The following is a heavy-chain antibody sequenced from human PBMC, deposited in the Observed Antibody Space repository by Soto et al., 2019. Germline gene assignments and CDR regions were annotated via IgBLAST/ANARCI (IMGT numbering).Heavy chain of an antibody. CDR1: GGSIRSGDYY. D-gene: IGHD2-21*01. J-gene: IGHJ4*02. Sequence: QVQLQESGPGLVKPSQTLSLTCTVSGGSIRSGDYYWSWIRQPPGKGLEWIGYVYYSGNTYYNPSLKSRITISVDTSKTHVSLKLNSVTAADTAVDYCARLIGGGPPDYWGQGTLVTVSS. CDR3: ARLIGGGPPDY. V-gene: IGHV4-30-4*01. CDR2: VYYSGNT.